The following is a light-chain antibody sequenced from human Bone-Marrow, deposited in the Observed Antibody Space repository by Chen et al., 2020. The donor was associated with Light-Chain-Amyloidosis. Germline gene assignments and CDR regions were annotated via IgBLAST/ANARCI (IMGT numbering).Light chain of an antibody. Sequence: SYVLTQPSSVSVAPGQTATIACGGNNIGSTSVHWYQQTPGQAPLLVVYDDSDRPSGIPERLAGSYWANAATLTISRVEAGDEADYYWQGWDRGSDRAVCGGGTKVTVL. J-gene: IGLJ3*02. V-gene: IGLV3-21*02. CDR2: DDS. CDR1: NIGSTS. CDR3: QGWDRGSDRAV.